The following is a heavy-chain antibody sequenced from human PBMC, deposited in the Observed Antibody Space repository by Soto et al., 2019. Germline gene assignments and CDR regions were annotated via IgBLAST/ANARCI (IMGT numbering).Heavy chain of an antibody. CDR2: IIPTFGTV. Sequence: QVQLVQSGPEVKVPGSSVKVSCQASGGTFANFAITWVRQAPGQGLEWVGGIIPTFGTVDYAQSFQGRVTITEDDSAGTPYIELNSMRFDETAIYCCARMDPALFDGGAGFDSWGQGTLVTVSS. D-gene: IGHD5-18*01. J-gene: IGHJ5*01. CDR3: ARMDPALFDGGAGFDS. CDR1: GGTFANFA. V-gene: IGHV1-69*01.